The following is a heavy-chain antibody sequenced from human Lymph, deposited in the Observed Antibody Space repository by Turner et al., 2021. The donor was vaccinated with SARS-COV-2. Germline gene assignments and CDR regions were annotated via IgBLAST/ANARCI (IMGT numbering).Heavy chain of an antibody. D-gene: IGHD1-26*01. V-gene: IGHV3-9*01. CDR2: INWSCGSN. Sequence: EVQLVESGGGLVQPGRSLRLLCAASGFTFDDYAMKWVRQAPGKGLEWVSGINWSCGSNAYADSVKGRFTISRDNPKNSLYLQMNSLRAEDTAFYYCAKDLAGTYYSSFDYWGQGTLVTVSS. CDR1: GFTFDDYA. J-gene: IGHJ4*02. CDR3: AKDLAGTYYSSFDY.